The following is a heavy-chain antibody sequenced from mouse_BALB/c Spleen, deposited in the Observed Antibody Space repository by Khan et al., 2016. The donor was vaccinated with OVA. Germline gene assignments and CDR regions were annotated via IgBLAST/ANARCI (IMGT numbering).Heavy chain of an antibody. J-gene: IGHJ3*01. V-gene: IGHV1-7*01. Sequence: QVQLQQSGAELAKPGASVKMSCKASGYTFTNYWMHWVKQRPGQGLEWIGYIDPTTGYTEYHQKYKDKATLTEAKSSRTAYMQLSSLTSDDSAVDYCTSPGSTYTWFGYWGQGTLVTVSS. D-gene: IGHD1-1*01. CDR2: IDPTTGYT. CDR3: TSPGSTYTWFGY. CDR1: GYTFTNYW.